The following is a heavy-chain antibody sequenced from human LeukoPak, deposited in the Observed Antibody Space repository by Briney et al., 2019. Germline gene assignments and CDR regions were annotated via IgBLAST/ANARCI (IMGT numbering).Heavy chain of an antibody. J-gene: IGHJ4*02. Sequence: SETLSLTCAVYGGSFSGYYWSWIRQPPGKGLEWIGEINHSGSTNYNPSLKSRVTISVDTSKNQFSLELSSVTAADTAVYYCARAHRRGYYYDSSGYPVLDYWGQGTLVTVSS. V-gene: IGHV4-34*01. D-gene: IGHD3-22*01. CDR3: ARAHRRGYYYDSSGYPVLDY. CDR2: INHSGST. CDR1: GGSFSGYY.